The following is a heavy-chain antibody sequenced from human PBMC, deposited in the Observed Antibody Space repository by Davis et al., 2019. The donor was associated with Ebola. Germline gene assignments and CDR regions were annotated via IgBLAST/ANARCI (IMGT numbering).Heavy chain of an antibody. D-gene: IGHD3-10*01. J-gene: IGHJ6*02. CDR3: AREGGLVRGVVITWKYGMDV. CDR2: INPNDGRT. Sequence: AASVKVSCKASGYTFTNYYMHWVRQAPGQGLEWMGMINPNDGRTIYAQKFQGRVTITRDTSASTVYMELSSLRSEDTAVYYCAREGGLVRGVVITWKYGMDVWGQGTRVTVSS. V-gene: IGHV1-46*01. CDR1: GYTFTNYY.